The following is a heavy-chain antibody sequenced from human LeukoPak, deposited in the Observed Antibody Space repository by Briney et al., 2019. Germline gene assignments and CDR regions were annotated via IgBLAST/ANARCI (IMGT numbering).Heavy chain of an antibody. D-gene: IGHD3-10*01. V-gene: IGHV4-39*01. CDR1: GGSISSSSYY. CDR3: ARSMWFGELVGTQPSDYFDY. J-gene: IGHJ4*02. Sequence: PSETLSLTCTVSGGSISSSSYYWGWIRQPPGKGLEWIGSIYYSGSTYYNPSLKSRVTISVDTSKNQFSLKLSSVTAADTAVYYCARSMWFGELVGTQPSDYFDYWGQGTLVTVSS. CDR2: IYYSGST.